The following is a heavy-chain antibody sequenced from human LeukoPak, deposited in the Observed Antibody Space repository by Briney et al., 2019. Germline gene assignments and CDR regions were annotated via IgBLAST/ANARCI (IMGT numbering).Heavy chain of an antibody. Sequence: PGGSLRLSCVASGFTFSGFSMNWVRQAPGTGLEWVSYIKSTSSIIYYADSVKGRFTISRDNSKNTLYLQINSLRAEDTAVYYCAREPSMVRGADAFDIWGQGTMVTVSS. V-gene: IGHV3-48*01. CDR1: GFTFSGFS. D-gene: IGHD3-10*01. J-gene: IGHJ3*02. CDR2: IKSTSSII. CDR3: AREPSMVRGADAFDI.